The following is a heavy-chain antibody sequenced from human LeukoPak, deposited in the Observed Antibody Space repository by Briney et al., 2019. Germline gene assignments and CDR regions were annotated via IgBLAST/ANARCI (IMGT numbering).Heavy chain of an antibody. V-gene: IGHV4-34*01. D-gene: IGHD5-12*01. J-gene: IGHJ4*02. CDR3: AREFEGGYDYDY. CDR2: IYYSGST. CDR1: GGSFSGYY. Sequence: SETLSLTCAVYGGSFSGYYWSWIRQPPGKGLEWIGSIYYSGSTYYNPSLKSRVTISVDTSKNQFSLKLSSVTAADAAVYYCAREFEGGYDYDYWGQGTLVTVSS.